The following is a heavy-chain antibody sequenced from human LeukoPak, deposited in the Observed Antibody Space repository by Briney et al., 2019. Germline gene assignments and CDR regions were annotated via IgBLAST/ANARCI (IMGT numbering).Heavy chain of an antibody. J-gene: IGHJ3*02. CDR2: IWYDGSNE. Sequence: PGGSLRLSCAASGFTFSSYGMHWVRQAPGKGLEWVAVIWYDGSNEYYADSVKGRFTISRDNSKNTLYLQMNSLRAEDTAVYYCAREISSTESAFDIWGQGTMVTVSS. V-gene: IGHV3-33*01. CDR3: AREISSTESAFDI. D-gene: IGHD2/OR15-2a*01. CDR1: GFTFSSYG.